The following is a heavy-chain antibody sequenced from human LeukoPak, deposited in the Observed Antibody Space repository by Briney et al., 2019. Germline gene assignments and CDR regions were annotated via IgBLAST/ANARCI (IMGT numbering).Heavy chain of an antibody. Sequence: PSETLSLTCTVSGGSISTSAYYWNWLRQHPGKGLEWIGFISDSGSTLYHPSLKSRVTISSDTSKNEFSLKLTSVTAADMAVYYCARERYSYGWNDSWGQGTLVTVPS. D-gene: IGHD5-12*01. CDR1: GGSISTSAYY. V-gene: IGHV4-31*03. CDR2: ISDSGST. J-gene: IGHJ5*01. CDR3: ARERYSYGWNDS.